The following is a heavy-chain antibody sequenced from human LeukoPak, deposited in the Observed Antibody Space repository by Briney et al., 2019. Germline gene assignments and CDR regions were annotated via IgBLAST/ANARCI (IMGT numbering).Heavy chain of an antibody. J-gene: IGHJ4*02. CDR1: GYSISSGYY. V-gene: IGHV4-38-2*02. D-gene: IGHD4-17*01. Sequence: PSETLSLTCTVSGYSISSGYYWGWIRQPPGEGLEWIGSVYYSGKTNYNPSLKNRVTISVDTSKNQFSLKLRSVTAADTAVFYCARQGYADFSPRPFDYWGQGTLVTVSS. CDR3: ARQGYADFSPRPFDY. CDR2: VYYSGKT.